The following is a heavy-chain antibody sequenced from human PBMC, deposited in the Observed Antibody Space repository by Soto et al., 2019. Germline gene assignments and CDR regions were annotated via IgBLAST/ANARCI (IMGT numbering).Heavy chain of an antibody. J-gene: IGHJ6*02. V-gene: IGHV1-46*01. CDR1: GYTFTSYY. CDR3: ARDRVAAAGTYYYYGMDV. Sequence: ASVKVSCKASGYTFTSYYMHWVRQAPGQGLEWMGIINPSGGSTSYAQKFQGRVTMTRDTSTSTVYMELSSLRSEDTAVYYCARDRVAAAGTYYYYGMDVWGQGTTVTVS. CDR2: INPSGGST. D-gene: IGHD6-13*01.